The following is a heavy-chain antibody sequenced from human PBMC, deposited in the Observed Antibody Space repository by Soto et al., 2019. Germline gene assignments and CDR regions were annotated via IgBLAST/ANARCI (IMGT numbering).Heavy chain of an antibody. V-gene: IGHV4-61*01. Sequence: QVQLQESGPGLVKPSETLSLTCTVSSGSVSSGTYYWSWIRQHPGRGLEWIGHIYSSGSTNYNPSLKSRITVSVDKSQNQFSLILRSVTDADTYMYYCARASESAEFHYWGQGTLVTVSS. CDR1: SGSVSSGTYY. CDR2: IYSSGST. J-gene: IGHJ4*02. CDR3: ARASESAEFHY. D-gene: IGHD2-21*01.